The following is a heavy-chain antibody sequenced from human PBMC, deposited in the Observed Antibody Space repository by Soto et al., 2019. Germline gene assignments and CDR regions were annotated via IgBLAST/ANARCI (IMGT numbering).Heavy chain of an antibody. CDR1: GFTFSNAW. J-gene: IGHJ5*02. CDR3: ARDHLSALSIAAPDWFDP. Sequence: GVSLRLSCAASGFTFSNAWMNWVRQAPGKGLEWVGRIKSKTDGGTIDYAAPVKGRFTISRDDSKNTLYLQMNSLKTEDTAVYYCARDHLSALSIAAPDWFDPWGQGTLVTVSS. CDR2: IKSKTDGGTI. V-gene: IGHV3-15*07. D-gene: IGHD6-13*01.